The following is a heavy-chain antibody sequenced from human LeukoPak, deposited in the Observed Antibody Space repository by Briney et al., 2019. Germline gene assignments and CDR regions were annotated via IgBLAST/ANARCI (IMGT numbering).Heavy chain of an antibody. J-gene: IGHJ4*02. Sequence: PGGSLRLSCAASGFTFSNYAMSWVRQAPGKGLEGVSAFSGSGGSTYYADSVKGRFTISRDNSKNTLYLQMNSLRAGDTAVYYCATSGLSRFGFWGQGTLVTVSS. D-gene: IGHD2/OR15-2a*01. CDR3: ATSGLSRFGF. V-gene: IGHV3-23*01. CDR1: GFTFSNYA. CDR2: FSGSGGST.